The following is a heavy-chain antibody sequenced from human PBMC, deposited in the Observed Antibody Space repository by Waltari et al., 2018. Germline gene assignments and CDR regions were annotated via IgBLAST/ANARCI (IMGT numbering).Heavy chain of an antibody. CDR2: ITGGGGAT. CDR3: AGDSSGYYAFDF. Sequence: EVQLLESGGDLVQPGGSLRLSCSGSGFTFSPFAMGWVRQPPGKGLEWVSTITGGGGATYYSDSVKGRFTTSRDNSKNTLYLQMNTLRPEDTAIYFCAGDSSGYYAFDFWGRGTLVAVSS. CDR1: GFTFSPFA. J-gene: IGHJ4*02. D-gene: IGHD6-19*01. V-gene: IGHV3-23*01.